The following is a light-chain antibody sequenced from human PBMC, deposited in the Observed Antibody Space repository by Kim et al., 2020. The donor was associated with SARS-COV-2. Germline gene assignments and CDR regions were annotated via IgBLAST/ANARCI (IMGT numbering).Light chain of an antibody. J-gene: IGLJ3*02. CDR3: NSRDSSGDHVV. CDR1: HLRNYY. V-gene: IGLV3-19*01. CDR2: GKD. Sequence: ALGQTVRLTCQGDHLRNYYATWYQQRPGQAPVLVLYGKDNRPSGIPDRFSGSASGNTASLTITGAQAEDEADYYCNSRDSSGDHVVFGGGTQLTVL.